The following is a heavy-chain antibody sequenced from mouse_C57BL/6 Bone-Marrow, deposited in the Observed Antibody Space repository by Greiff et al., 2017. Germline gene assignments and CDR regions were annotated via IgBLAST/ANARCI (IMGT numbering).Heavy chain of an antibody. CDR3: ARSPAIVCAMDY. V-gene: IGHV7-3*01. D-gene: IGHD6-2*01. CDR1: GFTFTDYY. Sequence: EVQLVESGGGLVQPGGSLSLSCAASGFTFTDYYMSWVRQPPGKALEWLGFIRNKANGYTTEYSVSVKGRFTISRDNLHSILYLQMNVLRAEDRATYYCARSPAIVCAMDYWGQGTSVTVSS. J-gene: IGHJ4*01. CDR2: IRNKANGYTT.